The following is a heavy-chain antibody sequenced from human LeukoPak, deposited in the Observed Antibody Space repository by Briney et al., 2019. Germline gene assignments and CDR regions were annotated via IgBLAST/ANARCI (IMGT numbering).Heavy chain of an antibody. CDR2: IYFSGST. V-gene: IGHV4-4*07. J-gene: IGHJ4*02. CDR3: ARNRSDCSSGSCSFTGFDS. CDR1: GGSISSSY. Sequence: SETLSLTCTVSGGSISSSYWSWIRQPAGKGLEWIGRIYFSGSTNYNPSLKSRVSISVDTSRSEFSLRLRSVTAGDTAIYYCARNRSDCSSGSCSFTGFDSWGQGILVTVSS. D-gene: IGHD2-15*01.